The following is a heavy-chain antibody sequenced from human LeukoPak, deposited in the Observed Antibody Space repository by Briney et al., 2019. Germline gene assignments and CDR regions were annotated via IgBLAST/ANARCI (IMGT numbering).Heavy chain of an antibody. CDR2: MNPNSGNT. J-gene: IGHJ6*02. V-gene: IGHV1-8*01. D-gene: IGHD6-19*01. CDR3: ASIAVAGPEGYYYYYYGMDV. Sequence: ASVKVSCKASGYTFTSYDINWVRQATGQGLEWMGWMNPNSGNTGYAQKFQGRVTMTRNTSISTAYMELSSLRSEDTAVYYCASIAVAGPEGYYYYYYGMDVWGQGTTVTVSS. CDR1: GYTFTSYD.